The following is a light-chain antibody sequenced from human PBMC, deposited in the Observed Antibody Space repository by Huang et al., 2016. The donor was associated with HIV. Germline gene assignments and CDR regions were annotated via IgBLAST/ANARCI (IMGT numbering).Light chain of an antibody. CDR2: KSS. CDR1: QSVSTW. J-gene: IGKJ1*01. CDR3: QQYNTFWT. Sequence: DIQMTQSPSILSASVGDRVTITCRASQSVSTWLARYQQKPGHPPKRLIYKSSTLESGVPSRFSGSGSGTEFTLTISSLQPDDFATYYCQQYNTFWTFGQGTKV. V-gene: IGKV1-5*03.